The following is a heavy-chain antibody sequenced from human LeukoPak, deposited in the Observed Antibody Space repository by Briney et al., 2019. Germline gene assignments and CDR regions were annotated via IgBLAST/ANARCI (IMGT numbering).Heavy chain of an antibody. Sequence: SETLSLTCTVSGGSISSSSYYWGWIRQPPGTGLEWIGSIYYSGSTYYNPSLKSRVTISVDTSKNQFSLKLSSVTAADTAVYYCAREYYDSSGYYSSLYYYYGMDVWGQGTTVTVSS. CDR1: GGSISSSSYY. V-gene: IGHV4-39*02. D-gene: IGHD3-22*01. CDR3: AREYYDSSGYYSSLYYYYGMDV. J-gene: IGHJ6*02. CDR2: IYYSGST.